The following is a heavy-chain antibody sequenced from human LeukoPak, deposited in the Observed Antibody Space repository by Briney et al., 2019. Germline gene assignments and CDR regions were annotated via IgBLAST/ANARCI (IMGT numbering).Heavy chain of an antibody. CDR1: GFTFSRYE. J-gene: IGHJ4*02. V-gene: IGHV3-48*03. D-gene: IGHD3-22*01. CDR2: ISSSDRTI. CDR3: ARENYESSGSDGPFDY. Sequence: GGSLSLSCAASGFTFSRYEMNGVRQAPGKGLEGVSYISSSDRTIDYADSVKGRFTISRDNANNSLSLQMNSLRAEDTAVYYCARENYESSGSDGPFDYWGQGTLVTVSS.